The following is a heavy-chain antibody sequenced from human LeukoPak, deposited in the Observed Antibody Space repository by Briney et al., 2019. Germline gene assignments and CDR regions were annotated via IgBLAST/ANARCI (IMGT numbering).Heavy chain of an antibody. CDR3: ARDLTVAGLYYFDY. Sequence: PGRSLRLSCAASGFTFSSYGMRWVRQAPGKGLEWVAVIWYDGSNKYYADSVKGRFTISRDNSKNTLYLQMNSLRAEDTAVYYCARDLTVAGLYYFDYWGQGTLVTVSS. CDR1: GFTFSSYG. CDR2: IWYDGSNK. J-gene: IGHJ4*02. V-gene: IGHV3-33*01. D-gene: IGHD6-19*01.